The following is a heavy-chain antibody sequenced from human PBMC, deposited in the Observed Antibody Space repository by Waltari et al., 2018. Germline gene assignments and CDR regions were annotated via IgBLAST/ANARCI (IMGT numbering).Heavy chain of an antibody. D-gene: IGHD2-21*01. Sequence: QLQLQESGPRLVKPSETLSLSCTVSGGPISSNPYYWVWIRQPPGKGLEWIGSIYYSGSTYYNPSLKSRVPIAVDTAKNQVSLKLTSVSAADTAVYYCARDVDMSFYYYMDVWGKGTTVTISS. J-gene: IGHJ6*03. CDR3: ARDVDMSFYYYMDV. CDR2: IYYSGST. CDR1: GGPISSNPYY. V-gene: IGHV4-39*07.